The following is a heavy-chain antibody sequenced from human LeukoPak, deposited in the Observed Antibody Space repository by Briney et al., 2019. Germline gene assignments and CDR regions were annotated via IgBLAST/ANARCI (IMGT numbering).Heavy chain of an antibody. CDR3: ARDPTYYYDSSGYYPGY. V-gene: IGHV3-23*01. CDR1: GFTFSTYA. Sequence: GGSLRLSCTASGFTFSTYAMNWVRQTPGRGLEWVSAISHSGANTFYAESVQGRFTISRDNSKNTLYLQMNSLRAEDTAVYYCARDPTYYYDSSGYYPGYWGQGTLVTVSS. CDR2: ISHSGANT. D-gene: IGHD3-22*01. J-gene: IGHJ4*02.